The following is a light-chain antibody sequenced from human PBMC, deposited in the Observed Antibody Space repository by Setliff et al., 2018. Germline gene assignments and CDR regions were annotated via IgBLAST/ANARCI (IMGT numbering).Light chain of an antibody. Sequence: QSALTQPPSASGTPGQRVTISCSGSSSNIGSNTVNWYQQFPGTAPKLLIYTNNRRPSGVPDRFSGSKSGTSASLAISGLQSDDEADYYCAVWDDNLNGPIFGGGTKGTVL. CDR2: TNN. CDR1: SSNIGSNT. V-gene: IGLV1-44*01. J-gene: IGLJ2*01. CDR3: AVWDDNLNGPI.